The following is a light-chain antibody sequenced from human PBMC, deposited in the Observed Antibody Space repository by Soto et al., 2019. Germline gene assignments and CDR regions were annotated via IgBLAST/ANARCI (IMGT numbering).Light chain of an antibody. CDR2: GVT. J-gene: IGLJ3*02. CDR1: SSDVGGYDY. CDR3: CSYAGSYTWL. Sequence: QSALTQPRSVSGSPGQSVTISCSGTSSDVGGYDYVSWYQQHPGKAPKLMVYGVTKRPSGVPDRFSGSKSGNTASLTISGLQAEDEADYYCCSYAGSYTWLFGGGTKLTVL. V-gene: IGLV2-11*01.